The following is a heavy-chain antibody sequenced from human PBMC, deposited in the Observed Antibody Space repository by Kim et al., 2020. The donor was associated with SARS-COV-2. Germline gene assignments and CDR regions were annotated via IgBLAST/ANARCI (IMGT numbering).Heavy chain of an antibody. CDR2: IWYDGSNK. CDR3: ARARSSYGYGPLGY. Sequence: GGSLRLSCAASGFTFSSYGMHWVRQAPGKGLEWVAVIWYDGSNKYYADSVKGRFTISRDNSKNTLYLQMNSLRAEDTAVYYCARARSSYGYGPLGYWGQGTLVTVSS. D-gene: IGHD5-18*01. CDR1: GFTFSSYG. V-gene: IGHV3-33*01. J-gene: IGHJ4*02.